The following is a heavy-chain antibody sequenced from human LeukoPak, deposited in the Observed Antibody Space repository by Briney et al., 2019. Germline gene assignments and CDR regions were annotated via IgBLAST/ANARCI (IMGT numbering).Heavy chain of an antibody. CDR2: ISSSSSYI. J-gene: IGHJ4*02. Sequence: GGSLRLSCAASGFTFDDYGMSWVRQAPGKGLEWVSSISSSSSYIYYADSVKGRFTISRDNAKNSLYLQMNSLRAEDTAVYYCARDRRLAGFDYWGQGTLVTVSS. CDR1: GFTFDDYG. CDR3: ARDRRLAGFDY. V-gene: IGHV3-21*01.